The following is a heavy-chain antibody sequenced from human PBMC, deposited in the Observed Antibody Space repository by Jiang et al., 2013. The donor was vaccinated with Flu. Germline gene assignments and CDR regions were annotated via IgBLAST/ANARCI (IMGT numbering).Heavy chain of an antibody. CDR3: ARDRGTGTTGGAFDI. Sequence: QLVESGGGLVKPGGSLRLSCAASGFAFRDHYINWIRQAPGKGLEWVSYMNSNGYDVNYADSVRGRFTISRDNAKNSLYLQMDSLRAEDTAVYYCARDRGTGTTGGAFDIWGQGTMVTVSS. CDR2: MNSNGYDV. J-gene: IGHJ3*02. CDR1: GFAFRDHY. D-gene: IGHD3/OR15-3a*01. V-gene: IGHV3-11*06.